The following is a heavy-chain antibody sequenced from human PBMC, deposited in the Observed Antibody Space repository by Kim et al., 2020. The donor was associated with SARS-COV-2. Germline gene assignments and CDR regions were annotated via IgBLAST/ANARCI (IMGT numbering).Heavy chain of an antibody. CDR3: VRDRRPGISFSALDS. CDR2: ISNDAGDI. Sequence: GGSLRLSCVASGFTFSDSRMHWVRQAPGKGLEWLSFISNDAGDISYADSVWGRFTVSRDNDKNTLYLQMNSLTVDDTAVDYCVRDRRPGISFSALDSWG. D-gene: IGHD1-20*01. J-gene: IGHJ5*01. V-gene: IGHV3-48*01. CDR1: GFTFSDSR.